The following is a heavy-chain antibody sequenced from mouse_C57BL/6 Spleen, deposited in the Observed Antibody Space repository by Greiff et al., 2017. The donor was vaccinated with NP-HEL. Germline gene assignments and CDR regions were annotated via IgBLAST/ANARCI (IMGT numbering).Heavy chain of an antibody. Sequence: VQLQQSGTELVKPGASVKLSCKASGYTFTSYWMHWVKQRPGQGLEWIGNINPSNGGTNYNEKFKSKATLTVDKSSSTAYMQLSSLTSEDSAVYYWAREESSYVGNYFDYWGQGTTLTVSS. CDR3: AREESSYVGNYFDY. J-gene: IGHJ2*01. CDR2: INPSNGGT. CDR1: GYTFTSYW. V-gene: IGHV1-53*01. D-gene: IGHD1-1*01.